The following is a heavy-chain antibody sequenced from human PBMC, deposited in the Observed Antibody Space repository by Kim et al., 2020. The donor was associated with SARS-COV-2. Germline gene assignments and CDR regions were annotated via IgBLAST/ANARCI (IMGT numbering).Heavy chain of an antibody. CDR3: AKDRSPRVYYDISLGGYYYYGMDV. D-gene: IGHD3-9*01. J-gene: IGHJ6*02. CDR2: ISYDGSNK. Sequence: GGSLRLSCAASGFTFSSYGMHWVRQAPGKGLEWVAVISYDGSNKYYADSVKGRFTISRDNSKNTLYLQMNSLRAEDTAVYYCAKDRSPRVYYDISLGGYYYYGMDVLGQGTTVTVSS. CDR1: GFTFSSYG. V-gene: IGHV3-30*18.